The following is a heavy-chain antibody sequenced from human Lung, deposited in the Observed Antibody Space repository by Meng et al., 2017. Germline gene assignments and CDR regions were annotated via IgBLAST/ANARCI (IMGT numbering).Heavy chain of an antibody. CDR2: INHSGST. J-gene: IGHJ4*02. CDR3: ARYLAGGYGDYFDY. CDR1: GGSFSDYY. Sequence: VQLQQWCAGLFKPSETLSLTCVVSGGSFSDYYWSWIRQPPGKGLEWIGEINHSGSTNYNPSLESRATISVDTSQNQFSLKLSSVTAADTAVYYCARYLAGGYGDYFDYWGQGTLVTVSS. V-gene: IGHV4-34*01. D-gene: IGHD4-17*01.